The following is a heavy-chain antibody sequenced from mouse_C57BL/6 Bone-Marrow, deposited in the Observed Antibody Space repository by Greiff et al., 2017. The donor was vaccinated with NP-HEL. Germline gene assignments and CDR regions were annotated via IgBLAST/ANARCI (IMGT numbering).Heavy chain of an antibody. CDR3: ARNCDYGFDY. V-gene: IGHV1-82*01. D-gene: IGHD2-4*01. CDR1: GYAFSSSW. J-gene: IGHJ2*01. CDR2: IYPGDGDT. Sequence: QVQLQQSGPELVKPGASVKISCKASGYAFSSSWMNWVKQKPGKGLEWIGRIYPGDGDTNYNGKFKGKATLTADKSSSTAYMQLSSLTSEDSAVYFCARNCDYGFDYWGQGTTLTVSS.